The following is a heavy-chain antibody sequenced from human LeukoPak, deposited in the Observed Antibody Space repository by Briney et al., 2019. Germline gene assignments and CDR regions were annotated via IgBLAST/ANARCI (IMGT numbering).Heavy chain of an antibody. Sequence: GGSLRLSCAASGFTFSSYSMDWVRQAPGKGLEWVSSISSSSSCIYYADSVKGRFTISRDNAKNSLYLQMNSLRAEDTAVYYCARDFADTAMAADYWGQGTLVTVSS. CDR1: GFTFSSYS. D-gene: IGHD5-18*01. CDR3: ARDFADTAMAADY. J-gene: IGHJ4*02. V-gene: IGHV3-21*01. CDR2: ISSSSSCI.